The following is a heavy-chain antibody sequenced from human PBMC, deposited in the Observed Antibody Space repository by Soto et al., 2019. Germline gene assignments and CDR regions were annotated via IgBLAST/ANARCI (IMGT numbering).Heavy chain of an antibody. J-gene: IGHJ5*02. CDR2: MTKSGGST. CDR1: GFRVSDYY. CDR3: AKVGPYSTSNRFDP. Sequence: GESPGLCCAASGFRVSDYYMTWIRQAPGKGLEWLSHMTKSGGSTYYADSVKGRFTISRDNSKNTLFLQMNSLRADDTAVYYCAKVGPYSTSNRFDPWGQGTLVTVSS. V-gene: IGHV3-23*01. D-gene: IGHD6-6*01.